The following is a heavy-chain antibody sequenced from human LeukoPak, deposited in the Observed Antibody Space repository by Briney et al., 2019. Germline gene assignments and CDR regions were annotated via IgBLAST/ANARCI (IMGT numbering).Heavy chain of an antibody. Sequence: GASVKVSCKVSGYTLTELSMHWVRQAPGKGLEWMGGFDPEDGETIYAQKFQGRVTMTEDTSTDTAYMELSSLRSEDTAVYYCTILGYTYGRFDYWGQGTLVTVSS. D-gene: IGHD5-18*01. J-gene: IGHJ4*02. CDR2: FDPEDGET. V-gene: IGHV1-24*01. CDR3: TILGYTYGRFDY. CDR1: GYTLTELS.